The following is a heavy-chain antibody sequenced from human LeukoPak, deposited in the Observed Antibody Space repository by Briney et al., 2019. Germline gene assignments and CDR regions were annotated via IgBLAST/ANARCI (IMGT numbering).Heavy chain of an antibody. CDR1: GFTFSSYG. J-gene: IGHJ5*02. V-gene: IGHV3-33*01. D-gene: IGHD6-13*01. Sequence: GGSLRLSCAASGFTFSSYGMHWVRQAPGKGLEWVAVIWYDGSNKYYADSVKGRFTISRDNSKNTLYLQMNSLRAEDTAVYYCARDRPPYSSSWKNWFDPWGQGTLVTASS. CDR2: IWYDGSNK. CDR3: ARDRPPYSSSWKNWFDP.